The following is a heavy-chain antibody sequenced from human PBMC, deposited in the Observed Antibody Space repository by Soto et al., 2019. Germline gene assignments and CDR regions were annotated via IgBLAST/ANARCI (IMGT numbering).Heavy chain of an antibody. CDR1: GFSLSTRGVG. CDR2: IYWADDE. Sequence: QITLKESGPTLVKPTQTLTLTCTFSGFSLSTRGVGVGWIRQPPGKALEWLALIYWADDEGYSPSLKSRLTILKDTSKPQVVLTTTKLDPVDTATYYCAHRPGGYSYHFDYWGQGNLVTVSS. CDR3: AHRPGGYSYHFDY. J-gene: IGHJ4*02. D-gene: IGHD5-18*01. V-gene: IGHV2-5*02.